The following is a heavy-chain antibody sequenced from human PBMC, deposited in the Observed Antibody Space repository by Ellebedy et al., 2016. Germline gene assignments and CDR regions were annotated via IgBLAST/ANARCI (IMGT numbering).Heavy chain of an antibody. CDR3: ARRDEQWLAAYFDY. J-gene: IGHJ4*02. Sequence: GESLKISCAASGFTFSGYWMSWVRQAPGKGLEWVANIKQDGSEKYYVDSVKGRFTISRDNAKNSLYLQMNSLRAEDTAVYYCARRDEQWLAAYFDYWGQGTLVTVSS. V-gene: IGHV3-7*01. D-gene: IGHD6-19*01. CDR2: IKQDGSEK. CDR1: GFTFSGYW.